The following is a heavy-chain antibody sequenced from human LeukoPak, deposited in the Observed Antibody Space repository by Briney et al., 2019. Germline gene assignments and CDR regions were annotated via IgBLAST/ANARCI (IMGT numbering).Heavy chain of an antibody. CDR2: FDPEDGET. V-gene: IGHV1-24*01. D-gene: IGHD1-1*01. Sequence: ASVKVSCKVSGYTLTELSMHWVRQAPGKGLEWMGGFDPEDGETIYAQKFQGRVTITEDTSTDTAYMELSSLRSGDTAVYYCATVRLRTTGTYDAFDIWGQGTMVTVSS. CDR1: GYTLTELS. J-gene: IGHJ3*02. CDR3: ATVRLRTTGTYDAFDI.